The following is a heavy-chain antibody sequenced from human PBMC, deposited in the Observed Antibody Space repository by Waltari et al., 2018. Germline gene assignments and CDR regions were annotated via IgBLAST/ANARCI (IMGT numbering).Heavy chain of an antibody. CDR1: GGSFSGYY. Sequence: QVQLQQWGAGLLKPSETLSLTCAVYGGSFSGYYWSWIRQPPGKGLEWIGESNHSGSTNYNPSLKSRVTISVDTSKNQFSLKLSSVTAADTAVYYCARGRIVVVPAADYYMDVWGKGTTVTVSS. CDR3: ARGRIVVVPAADYYMDV. J-gene: IGHJ6*03. CDR2: SNHSGST. D-gene: IGHD2-2*01. V-gene: IGHV4-34*01.